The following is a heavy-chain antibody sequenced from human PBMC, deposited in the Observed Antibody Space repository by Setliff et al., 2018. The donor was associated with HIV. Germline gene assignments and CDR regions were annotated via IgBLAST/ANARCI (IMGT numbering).Heavy chain of an antibody. CDR2: INAYNGNT. Sequence: GASVKVSCKASGYTFTSYGITWVRQAPGQGLEWMGWINAYNGNTNYAQELQGRVTMTTDTSASTVYMELRSLRSDDTAVYYCAREGYSGSYFNYYYYLDVWGEGTTVTVSS. CDR3: AREGYSGSYFNYYYYLDV. CDR1: GYTFTSYG. D-gene: IGHD1-26*01. V-gene: IGHV1-18*01. J-gene: IGHJ6*03.